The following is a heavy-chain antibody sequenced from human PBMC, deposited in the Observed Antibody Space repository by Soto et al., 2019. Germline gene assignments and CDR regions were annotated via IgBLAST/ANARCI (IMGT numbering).Heavy chain of an antibody. CDR3: ARERGQQLENYYYYYMDV. J-gene: IGHJ6*03. CDR1: GGSISSYY. D-gene: IGHD6-13*01. Sequence: SETLSLTCTVSGGSISSYYWSWIRQPPGKGLEWIGYIYYSGSTNYNPSLKSRVTISVDTSKNQFSLKLSSVTAADTAVYYCARERGQQLENYYYYYMDVWGKGTTVTVSS. CDR2: IYYSGST. V-gene: IGHV4-59*01.